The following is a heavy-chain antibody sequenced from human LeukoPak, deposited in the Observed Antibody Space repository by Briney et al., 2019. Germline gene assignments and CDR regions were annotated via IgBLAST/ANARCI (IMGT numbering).Heavy chain of an antibody. CDR1: GFTFSSYI. D-gene: IGHD1-14*01. CDR2: FTSDTGDT. V-gene: IGHV3-23*01. J-gene: IGHJ4*02. Sequence: GGSLRLSCAASGFTFSSYIMTWVRQAPGKGLEWVSAFTSDTGDTYYAESVRGRSTISRDNSKNTLYLQMNSLRAEDTAVYYCARSITGDYWGQGALVTVSS. CDR3: ARSITGDY.